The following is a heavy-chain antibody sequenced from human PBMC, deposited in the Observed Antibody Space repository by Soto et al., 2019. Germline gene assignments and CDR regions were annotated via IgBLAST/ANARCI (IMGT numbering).Heavy chain of an antibody. V-gene: IGHV1-69*06. CDR2: ITPFFGRA. J-gene: IGHJ5*02. Sequence: QVQLVQSGTEVKKPGSSVKVSCKASGGTFISYVISWVRQAPGQGLEWMGGITPFFGRADYAQKFQGRVTVTADNSTNTASMELTSLRSEDTAVYYCASLGSRVGGDLWGQGTLVTVSS. CDR3: ASLGSRVGGDL. D-gene: IGHD3-10*01. CDR1: GGTFISYV.